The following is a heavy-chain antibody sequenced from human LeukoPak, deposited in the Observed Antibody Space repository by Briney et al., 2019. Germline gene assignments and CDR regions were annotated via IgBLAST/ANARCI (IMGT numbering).Heavy chain of an antibody. CDR1: GGSISSYY. J-gene: IGHJ6*04. CDR2: IFYSGST. D-gene: IGHD1-1*01. Sequence: PSETPSLTCTVSGGSISSYYWSWIRQPPGKGLEWIGCIFYSGSTNYNPSLKSRVTMSVDTSKNQFSLKLKSVTAADTAVYYCARDAGGSLTRYMNAWGKGTTVTVSS. CDR3: ARDAGGSLTRYMNA. V-gene: IGHV4-59*12.